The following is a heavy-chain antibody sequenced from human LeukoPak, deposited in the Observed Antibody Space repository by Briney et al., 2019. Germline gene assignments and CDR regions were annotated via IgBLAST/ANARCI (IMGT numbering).Heavy chain of an antibody. J-gene: IGHJ3*02. D-gene: IGHD3-10*01. CDR3: ARLGTSGSYYNEPRNAFDI. CDR1: GGSISSYY. CDR2: IYTSGST. Sequence: SETLSLTCTVSGGSISSYYWSWIRQPAGKGLEWIGRIYTSGSTNYNPSLKSRVTISVDKSKNQFSLKLSSVTAADTAVYYCARLGTSGSYYNEPRNAFDIWGQGIMVTVSS. V-gene: IGHV4-4*07.